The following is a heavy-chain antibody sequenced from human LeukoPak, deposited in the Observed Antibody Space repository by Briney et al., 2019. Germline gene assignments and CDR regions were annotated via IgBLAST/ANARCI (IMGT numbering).Heavy chain of an antibody. CDR3: ARDGGDRFLDY. D-gene: IGHD2-15*01. V-gene: IGHV3-30-3*01. CDR1: GFTFSSYA. Sequence: GRSLRLSCAASGFTFSSYAMHWVRQAPGKGLEWVAVTSYDGSNKYYADSVKGRFTISRDNSKNTLYLQMNSLRAEDTAVYYCARDGGDRFLDYWGQGTLVTVSS. J-gene: IGHJ4*02. CDR2: TSYDGSNK.